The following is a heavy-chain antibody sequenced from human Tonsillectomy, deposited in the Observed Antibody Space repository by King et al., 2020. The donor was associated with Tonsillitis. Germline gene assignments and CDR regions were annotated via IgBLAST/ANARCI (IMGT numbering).Heavy chain of an antibody. V-gene: IGHV3-7*01. CDR3: TRDPYYDSSRYYWAFDY. CDR2: IKQDGSEK. Sequence: VQLVESGGGLVQPGGSLRLSCAASGFTLSRYWMSWVRQAPGKGLEWVANIKQDGSEKYYVDSVKGRFTISRDNAKNSLYLQMNSLRAEDTAVYYCTRDPYYDSSRYYWAFDYWGQGTLVTVSS. D-gene: IGHD3-22*01. CDR1: GFTLSRYW. J-gene: IGHJ4*02.